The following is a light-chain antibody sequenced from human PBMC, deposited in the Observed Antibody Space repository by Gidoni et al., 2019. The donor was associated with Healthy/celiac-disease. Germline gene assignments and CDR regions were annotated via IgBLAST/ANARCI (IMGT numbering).Light chain of an antibody. Sequence: DIQMTPSPSTLSASVVDRVTITCRASQSISSWLAWYQQKPGKAPKLRIYDASSLESGVPSRFSGSGSGTEFTLTISRLQPDDFATYYCQQYNSYPTFGQXTKLEIK. CDR1: QSISSW. CDR3: QQYNSYPT. V-gene: IGKV1-5*01. J-gene: IGKJ2*01. CDR2: DAS.